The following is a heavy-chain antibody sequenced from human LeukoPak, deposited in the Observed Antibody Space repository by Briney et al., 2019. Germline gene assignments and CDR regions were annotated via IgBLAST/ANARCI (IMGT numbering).Heavy chain of an antibody. V-gene: IGHV3-9*01. J-gene: IGHJ5*01. CDR3: TKDSYSTTSGWFDS. CDR1: GFKFDDYV. D-gene: IGHD5-18*01. Sequence: PGGSLRLSCAASGFKFDDYVMHWVRQVPGKGLEWVAGITWNSVRKAYADSVKGRFTVSRDNAKNSVFLQMTNLRTEDTALYYCTKDSYSTTSGWFDSWGQGTLVTVSS. CDR2: ITWNSVRK.